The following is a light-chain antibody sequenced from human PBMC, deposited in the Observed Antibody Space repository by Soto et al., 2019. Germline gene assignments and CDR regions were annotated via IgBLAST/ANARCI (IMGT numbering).Light chain of an antibody. CDR1: QSVGTY. J-gene: IGKJ3*01. CDR2: DAS. Sequence: EIVLTQSPATLSLSPGERAILYCRASQSVGTYLAWYQHKPGQAPRLLIYDASHRATGIPARFGGSGSGTDFTLTINSLEPEDFSVYYCQQRSNWPGTFGPGTKVDIK. CDR3: QQRSNWPGT. V-gene: IGKV3-11*01.